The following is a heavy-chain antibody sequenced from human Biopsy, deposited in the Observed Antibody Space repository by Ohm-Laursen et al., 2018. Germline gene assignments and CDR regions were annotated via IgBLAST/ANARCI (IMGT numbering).Heavy chain of an antibody. J-gene: IGHJ4*02. CDR2: FAPENGKT. CDR1: GYTLTELS. Sequence: ASVKVSCKASGYTLTELSMHWVRQAPGKGLEWMGGFAPENGKTVYAQNFQARVSMTEDTSTDTAYMELRSLRSEDTAVYYCAADINVWNVNYWGQGTQVAVSS. D-gene: IGHD1-1*01. CDR3: AADINVWNVNY. V-gene: IGHV1-24*01.